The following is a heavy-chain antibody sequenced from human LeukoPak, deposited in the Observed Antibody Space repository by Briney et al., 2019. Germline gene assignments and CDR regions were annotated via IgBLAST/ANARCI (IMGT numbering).Heavy chain of an antibody. V-gene: IGHV3-23*01. Sequence: GGSLRLSCAASGFTFSRFAMSWVRQALGKGLEWVSSISGGNTYYANSVKGRFTISRDNSKNTLYVQMNSLRAEEPAVYYCAKIFSSYWDTSLRGALDIWGQGTMVTVSS. D-gene: IGHD3-22*01. J-gene: IGHJ3*02. CDR2: ISGGNT. CDR1: GFTFSRFA. CDR3: AKIFSSYWDTSLRGALDI.